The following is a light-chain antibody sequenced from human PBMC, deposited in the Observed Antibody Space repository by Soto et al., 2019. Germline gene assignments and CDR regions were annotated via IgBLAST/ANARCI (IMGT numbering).Light chain of an antibody. J-gene: IGKJ1*01. V-gene: IGKV1-5*01. CDR2: DAS. Sequence: DIQMTQSPSTLSATAGDRVTITCRASQSISAWLAWYQQKPGKAPKLLIYDASNLESGVPSRFSGSGSGTEFTLNISNLQHDDFATYYCQQYENYWTFGQGTKVEIK. CDR1: QSISAW. CDR3: QQYENYWT.